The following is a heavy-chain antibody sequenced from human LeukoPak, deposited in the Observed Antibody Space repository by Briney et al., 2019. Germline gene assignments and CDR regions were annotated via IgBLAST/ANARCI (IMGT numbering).Heavy chain of an antibody. D-gene: IGHD3-10*01. CDR3: ANENGGPDY. CDR1: GFTFSSCG. Sequence: GGSLRLSCAASGFTFSSCGMSWVRQAPGKGLEWVAFIRYDGSNKYYADSVKGRFIISRDNSKNTLYLQMSSVRAEDTAVYYCANENGGPDYWGQGTLVTVSS. J-gene: IGHJ4*02. V-gene: IGHV3-30*02. CDR2: IRYDGSNK.